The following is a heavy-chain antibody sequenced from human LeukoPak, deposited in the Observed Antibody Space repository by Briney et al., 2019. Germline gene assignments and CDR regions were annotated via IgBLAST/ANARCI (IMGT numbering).Heavy chain of an antibody. CDR3: ASWGDCSSTSCYYWFDP. CDR1: GGSISSGDYY. V-gene: IGHV4-30-4*01. Sequence: TSETLSLTCTVSGGSISSGDYYWSWIRQPPGKGLEWIGYIYYSGSTYYNPSLKSRVTISVDTSKNQFSLKLSSVTAADTAVYYCASWGDCSSTSCYYWFDPWGQGALVTVSS. J-gene: IGHJ5*02. CDR2: IYYSGST. D-gene: IGHD2-2*01.